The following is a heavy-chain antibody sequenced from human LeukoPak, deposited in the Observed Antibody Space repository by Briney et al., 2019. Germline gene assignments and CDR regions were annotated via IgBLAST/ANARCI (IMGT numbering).Heavy chain of an antibody. CDR3: ARRMVRGVFTLVYFDY. CDR2: IYLGDSDT. J-gene: IGHJ4*02. Sequence: GESLKISCKGSGYSFSTYWVAWVRQMPGKGLEWMGIIYLGDSDTRYSPSFQGQVTISADKSISTAYLQWSSLKASDTAMYYCARRMVRGVFTLVYFDYWGQGTLVTVSS. D-gene: IGHD3-10*01. V-gene: IGHV5-51*01. CDR1: GYSFSTYW.